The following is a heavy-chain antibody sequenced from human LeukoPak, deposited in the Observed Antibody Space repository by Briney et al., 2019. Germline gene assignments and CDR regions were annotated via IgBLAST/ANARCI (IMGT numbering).Heavy chain of an antibody. CDR1: GFTFSSYW. J-gene: IGHJ6*02. CDR2: IKQDGGAM. D-gene: IGHD2-2*01. CDR3: ARELSSTSCYAMDV. V-gene: IGHV3-7*05. Sequence: PGGSLRLSCAVSGFTFSSYWMNWVRQAPGKGLEWVANIKQDGGAMYYVDSVKGRFTVSRDNAKNSLYLQMNSLRAEDTAVDYCARELSSTSCYAMDVWGQGTTVTVSS.